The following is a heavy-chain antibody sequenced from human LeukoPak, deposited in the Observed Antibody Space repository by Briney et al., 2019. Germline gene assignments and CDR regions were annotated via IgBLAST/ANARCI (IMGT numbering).Heavy chain of an antibody. Sequence: SVKVSCQASGGTFSSYTISWVRQAPGQGLEWMGRIIPILGIANYAQKFQGRVTITADKSTSTAYMELSSLRSEDTAVYYCATYCSSTSCYDYWGQGTLVTVSS. CDR3: ATYCSSTSCYDY. V-gene: IGHV1-69*02. CDR1: GGTFSSYT. CDR2: IIPILGIA. D-gene: IGHD2-2*01. J-gene: IGHJ4*02.